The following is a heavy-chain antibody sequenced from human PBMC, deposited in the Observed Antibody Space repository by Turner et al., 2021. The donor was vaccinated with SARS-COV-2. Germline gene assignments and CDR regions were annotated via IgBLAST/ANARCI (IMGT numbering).Heavy chain of an antibody. J-gene: IGHJ4*02. CDR1: GFTFRSYS. V-gene: IGHV3-21*01. D-gene: IGHD5-12*01. CDR2: SSSSRSYI. Sequence: EVQLVESGGGLVKPGGSLRLSCEASGFTFRSYSMNWVRQAPGKGLEWVSSSSSSRSYIYYADAVKGRFTISRDNAKNSLYLQMNSLRAEDTAVYYCARDPGYSGYDYWQNTEFFDYWGQGTLVTVSS. CDR3: ARDPGYSGYDYWQNTEFFDY.